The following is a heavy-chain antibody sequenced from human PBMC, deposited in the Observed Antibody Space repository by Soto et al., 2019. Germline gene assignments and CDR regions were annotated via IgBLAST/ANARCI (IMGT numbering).Heavy chain of an antibody. CDR2: IVHLYGTT. CDR3: AFRFVVIKEGMDV. D-gene: IGHD2-15*01. V-gene: IGHV1-69*01. J-gene: IGHJ6*02. CDR1: GLTFSNYA. Sequence: QVQLVQSGAEVKKPGSSVKVSCKSSGLTFSNYAISWVRQAPGQGPEWMGGIVHLYGTTNYAQRFQGRVTITADESTNSAYMEMRCLTSDDTATYYCAFRFVVIKEGMDVWGQGTTVTVSS.